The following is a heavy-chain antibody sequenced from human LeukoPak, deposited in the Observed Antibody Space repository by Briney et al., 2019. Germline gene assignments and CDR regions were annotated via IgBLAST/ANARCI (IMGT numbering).Heavy chain of an antibody. CDR2: INPNSGGT. CDR1: GYTFTGYY. D-gene: IGHD3-10*01. Sequence: ASVKVSCKASGYTFTGYYMHWVRQAPGQGLEWMGRINPNSGGTNYAQKFQGRVTITRDTSISTAYMELSRLRSDDTAVYYCARAPITMVRGVTRVFDYWGQGTLVTVSS. CDR3: ARAPITMVRGVTRVFDY. J-gene: IGHJ4*02. V-gene: IGHV1-2*06.